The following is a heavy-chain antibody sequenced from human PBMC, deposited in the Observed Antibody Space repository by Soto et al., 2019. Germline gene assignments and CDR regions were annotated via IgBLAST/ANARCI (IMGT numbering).Heavy chain of an antibody. V-gene: IGHV1-2*04. CDR2: VNPSSGGT. D-gene: IGHD3-10*01. Sequence: QVQLVQSGAEVKKPGASVKVSCKASGYTFTGHYILWVRQAPGQGLEWMGWVNPSSGGTIYAQKFLGWVTMTRDTSTTTAYLELRSLPSDATAVYYCRRAKNFGSGELDYWGQGTLVTVSS. CDR1: GYTFTGHY. CDR3: RRAKNFGSGELDY. J-gene: IGHJ4*02.